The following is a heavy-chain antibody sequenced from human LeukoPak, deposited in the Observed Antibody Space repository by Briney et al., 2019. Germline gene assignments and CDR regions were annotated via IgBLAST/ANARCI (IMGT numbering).Heavy chain of an antibody. CDR1: GFTFTGYY. CDR2: INPNSGGT. V-gene: IGHV1-2*02. CDR3: ARDIFYSVSGTYYNVGRVFNY. Sequence: ASVNVSCKASGFTFTGYYMHWVRQAPGQGLEWMGWINPNSGGTNYAQKFQGRVTMTRDTSITTAYMELTSLRSDDTAVYYCARDIFYSVSGTYYNVGRVFNYWGQGTLVTVSS. D-gene: IGHD3-10*01. J-gene: IGHJ4*02.